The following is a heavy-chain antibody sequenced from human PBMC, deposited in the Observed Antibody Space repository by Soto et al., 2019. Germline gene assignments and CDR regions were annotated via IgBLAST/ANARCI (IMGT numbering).Heavy chain of an antibody. CDR3: AKDLPAAIRLNYYYYYGMDV. CDR1: GFTFSSYA. V-gene: IGHV3-23*01. Sequence: GGSLRLSCAASGFTFSSYAMSWVRQAPGKGLEWVSAISGSGGSTYYADSVKGRFTISRDNSKNTLYLQMNSLRAEDTAVYYCAKDLPAAIRLNYYYYYGMDVWGQGTTVTVSS. D-gene: IGHD2-2*01. J-gene: IGHJ6*02. CDR2: ISGSGGST.